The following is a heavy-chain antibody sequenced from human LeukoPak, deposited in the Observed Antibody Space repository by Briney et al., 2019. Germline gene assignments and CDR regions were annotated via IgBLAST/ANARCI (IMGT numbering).Heavy chain of an antibody. Sequence: ASVKVSCKASGYTFTSYYMHWVRQAPGHGLEWMGIINPSGGSTSYAQKFQGRVTMTRDTSTSTVYMELSSLRSEDTAVYYCARDRYCSGGSCYSYLNYWGQGTLVTVSS. CDR2: INPSGGST. CDR1: GYTFTSYY. D-gene: IGHD2-15*01. CDR3: ARDRYCSGGSCYSYLNY. V-gene: IGHV1-46*01. J-gene: IGHJ4*02.